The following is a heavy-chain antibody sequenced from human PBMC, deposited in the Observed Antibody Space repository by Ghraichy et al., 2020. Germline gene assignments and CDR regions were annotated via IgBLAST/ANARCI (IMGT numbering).Heavy chain of an antibody. J-gene: IGHJ2*01. CDR3: ARSLSDGGTTNRYFHY. CDR1: GASITNGAYS. Sequence: SETLSLTCAVSGASITNGAYSWTWFRQPPGKGLEWIGYVYRSDSTYYNPSLESRVTVSADGSKNEFSLRLTSVTAADTAVYYCARSLSDGGTTNRYFHYWGRGILVTVSS. V-gene: IGHV4-30-2*01. D-gene: IGHD4-23*01. CDR2: VYRSDST.